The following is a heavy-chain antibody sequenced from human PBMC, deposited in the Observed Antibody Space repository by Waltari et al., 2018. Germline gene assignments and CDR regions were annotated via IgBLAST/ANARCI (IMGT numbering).Heavy chain of an antibody. D-gene: IGHD2-8*01. V-gene: IGHV1-69*08. CDR3: ARDRPSMLYRGYYYYGMDV. J-gene: IGHJ6*02. CDR2: CFPFLGIA. CDR1: GGTFSSYT. Sequence: QVQLVQSGAEVKKPGSSVKVSCKASGGTFSSYTISWVRQAPGQGIEWMGRCFPFLGIANYGKKFQGRVTSTADKSTSTAYMELSRLRSEDTAVYYCARDRPSMLYRGYYYYGMDVWGQGTTVTVSS.